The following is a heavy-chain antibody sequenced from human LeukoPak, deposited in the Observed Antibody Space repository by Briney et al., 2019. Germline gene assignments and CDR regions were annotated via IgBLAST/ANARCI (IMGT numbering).Heavy chain of an antibody. V-gene: IGHV3-23*01. CDR1: GFTFSSYA. J-gene: IGHJ1*01. CDR3: ARNRGPTMVRGVIGYFQH. CDR2: ISGSGGST. Sequence: GGSLRLSCAASGFTFSSYAMSWVRQAPGKGLEWVSAISGSGGSTYYADSVKGRFTISRDNSKNTLYLQMNSLRAEDTAVYYCARNRGPTMVRGVIGYFQHWGQGTLVTVSS. D-gene: IGHD3-10*01.